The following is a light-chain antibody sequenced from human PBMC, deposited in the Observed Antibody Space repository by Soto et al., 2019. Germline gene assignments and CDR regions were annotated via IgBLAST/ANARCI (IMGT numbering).Light chain of an antibody. CDR1: MWHSNYA. J-gene: IGLJ2*01. CDR3: QTWGSGIVV. V-gene: IGLV4-69*01. Sequence: QLVLTQSPSASASLGASVKLTCTLSMWHSNYAIAWHQQQSEKGPRYLMKLNSDGSHSKGDGIPDRLSGSSSGAERYLTISSLQSEDEADYYCQTWGSGIVVFGGGTKRTFL. CDR2: LNSDGSH.